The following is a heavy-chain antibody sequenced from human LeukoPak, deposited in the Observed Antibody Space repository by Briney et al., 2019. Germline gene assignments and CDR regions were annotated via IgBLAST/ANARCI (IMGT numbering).Heavy chain of an antibody. CDR1: GGSITTSSYY. D-gene: IGHD3-22*01. CDR2: IYYSGST. V-gene: IGHV4-39*01. J-gene: IGHJ4*02. Sequence: SETLSLTCTVSGGSITTSSYYWGWIRQPPGKGLEWIGIIYYSGSTYYNPSLKSRVTISVDTSKNQFSLNLSSVTAADTTFYYCARLGGYYDPPDYWGQGTLVTVSS. CDR3: ARLGGYYDPPDY.